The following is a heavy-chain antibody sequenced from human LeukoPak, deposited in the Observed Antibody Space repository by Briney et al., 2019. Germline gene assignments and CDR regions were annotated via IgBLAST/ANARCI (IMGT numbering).Heavy chain of an antibody. CDR1: GGSISSGGYY. J-gene: IGHJ6*03. CDR3: ASSTTSSIAARRRHYYYYYYMDV. D-gene: IGHD6-6*01. V-gene: IGHV4-31*03. Sequence: PSGTLSLTCTVSGGSISSGGYYWSWIRQHPGKGLEWIGYIYYSGSTYYNPSLKSRVTISVDTSKNQFSLKLSSVTAADTAVYYCASSTTSSIAARRRHYYYYYYMDVWGKGTTVTVSS. CDR2: IYYSGST.